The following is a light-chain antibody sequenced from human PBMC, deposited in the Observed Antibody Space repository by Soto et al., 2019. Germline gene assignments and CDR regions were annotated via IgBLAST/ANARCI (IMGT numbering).Light chain of an antibody. Sequence: EIVLTQSPDILSLSPGERATLSCRASQSVSNYLAWYQQKPGQAPRLLIYGASSRATGIPDRFSGSGSGTDFTLTISRLEPEDFAVYYCQQYGSSSLTFGGGTKVEIK. CDR3: QQYGSSSLT. CDR2: GAS. V-gene: IGKV3-20*01. J-gene: IGKJ4*01. CDR1: QSVSNY.